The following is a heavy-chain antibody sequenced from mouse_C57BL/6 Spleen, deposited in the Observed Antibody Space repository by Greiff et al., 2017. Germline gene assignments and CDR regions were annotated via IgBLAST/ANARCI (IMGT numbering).Heavy chain of an antibody. CDR1: GYTFTSYW. CDR2: IYPSDSET. Sequence: VQLQQPGAELVRPGSSVKLSCKASGYTFTSYWMDWVKQRPGQGLEWIGNIYPSDSETHYNQKFKDKATLTVAKSSSTAYMQLSSLTSEDSAVYYCARGAYYSNYYFDYWGQGTTLTVSS. J-gene: IGHJ2*01. CDR3: ARGAYYSNYYFDY. D-gene: IGHD2-5*01. V-gene: IGHV1-61*01.